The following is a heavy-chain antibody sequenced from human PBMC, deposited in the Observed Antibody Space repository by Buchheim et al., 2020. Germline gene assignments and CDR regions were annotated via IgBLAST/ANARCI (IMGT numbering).Heavy chain of an antibody. CDR1: GYTFTKYW. V-gene: IGHV5-51*01. CDR2: IYPDDSET. Sequence: EVQLVQSGAEVKKPGESLKISCKGSGYTFTKYWIGWVRQMPEKGLEWMGIIYPDDSETTYSPSFQGQVTISADRPTTTAYPQWSSLKASDTAMYFCARQANGDLDFWGQGTL. CDR3: ARQANGDLDF. J-gene: IGHJ4*02. D-gene: IGHD4-17*01.